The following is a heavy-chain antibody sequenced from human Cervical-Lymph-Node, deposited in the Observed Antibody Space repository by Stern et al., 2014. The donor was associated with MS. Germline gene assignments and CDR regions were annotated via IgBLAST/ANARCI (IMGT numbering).Heavy chain of an antibody. D-gene: IGHD1-26*01. J-gene: IGHJ4*02. V-gene: IGHV1-46*03. CDR2: INPSGGST. CDR3: ARDGPGATRDQYYFDY. Sequence: QVQLVESGAEVKQPGASVKVSCQASGYTFTSYYMHWVRQPPRQGLEWMGIINPSGGSTSYAQKCQGRVTMTRDTSTSTVYMELSSLRSEDTAVYYCARDGPGATRDQYYFDYWGQGTLVTVSS. CDR1: GYTFTSYY.